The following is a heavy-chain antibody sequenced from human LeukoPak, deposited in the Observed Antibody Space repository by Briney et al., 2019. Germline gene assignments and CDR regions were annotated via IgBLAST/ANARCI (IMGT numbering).Heavy chain of an antibody. Sequence: GGSLRLSCAASGFTFSSYAMHWVRQAPGKGLEWVAVISYDGSNKYYADSVKGRFTISRDNSKNTLYLQMNSLRAEDTAVYYCARVSRPYVKNGGFDYGAKETRVTV. D-gene: IGHD3-16*01. V-gene: IGHV3-30-3*01. CDR3: ARVSRPYVKNGGFDY. J-gene: IGHJ4*02. CDR1: GFTFSSYA. CDR2: ISYDGSNK.